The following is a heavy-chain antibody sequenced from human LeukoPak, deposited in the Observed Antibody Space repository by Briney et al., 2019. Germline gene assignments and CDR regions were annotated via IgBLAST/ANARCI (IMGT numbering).Heavy chain of an antibody. Sequence: ASVKVSRKASGYTFTGYYMYWVRQAPGQGLEWMGWINPNSGGTNYAQKFQGRVTMTRDTSISTAYMELSRLRSDDTAVYYCARVPGATYYYDSSGYYYGDYWGQGTLVTVSS. J-gene: IGHJ4*02. D-gene: IGHD3-22*01. CDR2: INPNSGGT. V-gene: IGHV1-2*02. CDR1: GYTFTGYY. CDR3: ARVPGATYYYDSSGYYYGDY.